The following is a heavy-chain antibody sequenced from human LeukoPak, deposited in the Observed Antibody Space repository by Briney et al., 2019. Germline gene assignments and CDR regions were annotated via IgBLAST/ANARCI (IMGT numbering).Heavy chain of an antibody. J-gene: IGHJ5*02. CDR3: ARDVKSGYYGSVLGWFDP. D-gene: IGHD3-10*01. V-gene: IGHV6-1*01. CDR1: GDSVSSNSAA. CDR2: TYYRSKWYN. Sequence: SQTLSLTCAISGDSVSSNSAAWNWIRQSPSRGLEWLGRTYYRSKWYNDYAVSVKSRITINPDTSKNQFSLQLNSVTPEDTAVYYCARDVKSGYYGSVLGWFDPWGQGTLVTVSS.